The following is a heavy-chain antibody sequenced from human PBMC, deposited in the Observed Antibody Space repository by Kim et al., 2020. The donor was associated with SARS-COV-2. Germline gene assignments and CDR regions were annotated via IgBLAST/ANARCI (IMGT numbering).Heavy chain of an antibody. Sequence: DSVKSRLTISRDNSKNTRKLQMNSLRAEDTAVYYCARVSSSVYYYYGMDVWGQGTTVTVSS. J-gene: IGHJ6*02. CDR3: ARVSSSVYYYYGMDV. D-gene: IGHD6-6*01. V-gene: IGHV3-30*01.